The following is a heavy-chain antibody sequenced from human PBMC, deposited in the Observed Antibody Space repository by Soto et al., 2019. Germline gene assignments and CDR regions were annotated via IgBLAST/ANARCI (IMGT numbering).Heavy chain of an antibody. V-gene: IGHV3-15*01. CDR3: TPVKGDNGLLRFGELAD. CDR1: GFTFSNAW. D-gene: IGHD3-10*01. Sequence: EVQLVESGGGLVKPVGSLRLSCAASGFTFSNAWMSWVRQAPGKGLEWVGRIKSKTDGGTTDYAAPVTGRFTISRDDSKNTLYLQMNSLKTEDTAVYYCTPVKGDNGLLRFGELADWGQGTLVTVSS. CDR2: IKSKTDGGTT. J-gene: IGHJ4*02.